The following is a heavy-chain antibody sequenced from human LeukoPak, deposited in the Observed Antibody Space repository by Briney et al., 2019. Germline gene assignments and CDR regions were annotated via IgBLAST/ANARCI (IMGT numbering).Heavy chain of an antibody. J-gene: IGHJ4*02. CDR1: GASINSHY. CDR3: ARALNPLPGTYYFDY. CDR2: IYISEST. V-gene: IGHV4-4*07. D-gene: IGHD2-15*01. Sequence: PSETLSLTCTVSGASINSHYWSWIRQPAGKGLEWIGRIYISESTNYNSSLQSRVTMSVDTSKNQFSLKLTSVTAADTAVYYCARALNPLPGTYYFDYWGQGTLATVSS.